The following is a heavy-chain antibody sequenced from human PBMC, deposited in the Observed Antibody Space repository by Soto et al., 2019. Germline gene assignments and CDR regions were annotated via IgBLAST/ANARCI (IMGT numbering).Heavy chain of an antibody. CDR1: GLTFSDHY. D-gene: IGHD3-10*01. J-gene: IGHJ6*02. V-gene: IGHV3-11*01. CDR3: ARAPYFGSGTYYYYALDV. CDR2: ISSSAGTI. Sequence: QVQLVESGGGLVKPGGSLRLSCAASGLTFSDHYMTWIRQAPGKGLEWISYISSSAGTIYYAGSVKGRFTISRDNAKNSLYLQMTNLRAEDTAVYYCARAPYFGSGTYYYYALDVWCQGTTVTVSS.